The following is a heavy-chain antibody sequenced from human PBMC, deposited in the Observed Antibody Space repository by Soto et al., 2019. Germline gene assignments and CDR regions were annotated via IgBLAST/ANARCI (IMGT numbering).Heavy chain of an antibody. CDR2: INTDGSVT. Sequence: PGGSLRLSCAGSGFTFNNFWMHWVRQAPGKGLVWVARINTDGSVTSHADSVKGRSTISRDNAKSTLYLQMNSLRAEDSARYYCARQTGLGATNYWGRGTLVTVSS. CDR3: ARQTGLGATNY. J-gene: IGHJ4*02. V-gene: IGHV3-74*01. D-gene: IGHD1-26*01. CDR1: GFTFNNFW.